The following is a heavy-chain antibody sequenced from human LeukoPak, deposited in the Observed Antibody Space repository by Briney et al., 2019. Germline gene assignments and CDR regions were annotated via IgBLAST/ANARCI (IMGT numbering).Heavy chain of an antibody. J-gene: IGHJ4*02. CDR3: ARDLTAYCGGDCYPHY. V-gene: IGHV1-69*06. CDR2: IIPIFGTA. CDR1: GGTFSSYA. D-gene: IGHD2-21*01. Sequence: SVKVSCKASGGTFSSYAISWVRPAPGQGLEWMGRIIPIFGTANYEQKFQGRVTITADKSTSTAYMELSSLRSEDTAVYYCARDLTAYCGGDCYPHYWGQGTLVTVSS.